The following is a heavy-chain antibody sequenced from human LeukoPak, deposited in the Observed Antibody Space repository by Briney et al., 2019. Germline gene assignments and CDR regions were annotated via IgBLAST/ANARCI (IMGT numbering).Heavy chain of an antibody. J-gene: IGHJ6*03. CDR3: ARGGCSGGSCYSKKAGGYYYYMDV. Sequence: GGSLRLSCAASGFTFSSYSMNWVRQAPGKGLEWVSSISSSSSYIYYADSVKGRFTISRDNAKNSLYLQMNSLRAEDTAVYYCARGGCSGGSCYSKKAGGYYYYMDVWGKGTTVTVSS. V-gene: IGHV3-21*01. CDR1: GFTFSSYS. CDR2: ISSSSSYI. D-gene: IGHD2-15*01.